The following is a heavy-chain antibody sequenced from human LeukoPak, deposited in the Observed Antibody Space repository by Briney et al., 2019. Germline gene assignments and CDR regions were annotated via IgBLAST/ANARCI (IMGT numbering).Heavy chain of an antibody. CDR2: INHSGST. V-gene: IGHV4-34*01. CDR3: ARDLGSSSWYGADYYYCYMDV. Sequence: PSETLSLTCAVYGGSFSGYYWSWIRQPPGKGLEWIGEINHSGSTNYNPSLKSRVTISVDTSKNQFSLKLSSVTAADTAVYYCARDLGSSSWYGADYYYCYMDVWGKGTTVTVSS. D-gene: IGHD6-13*01. J-gene: IGHJ6*03. CDR1: GGSFSGYY.